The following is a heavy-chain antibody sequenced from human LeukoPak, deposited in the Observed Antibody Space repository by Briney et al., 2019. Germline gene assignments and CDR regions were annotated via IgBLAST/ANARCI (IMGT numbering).Heavy chain of an antibody. CDR3: ARRPVAAEYFQH. J-gene: IGHJ1*01. Sequence: PPGGSLRLSCTGSGFSFTNYAMHWVRQAPGEGLEWVAVISYDESKIYYADSVKGRFTISRDLSTNTLYLQMNSLTTEDTAMYFCARRPVAAEYFQHWGQGTLVTVSS. V-gene: IGHV3-30*03. CDR2: ISYDESKI. CDR1: GFSFTNYA. D-gene: IGHD6-25*01.